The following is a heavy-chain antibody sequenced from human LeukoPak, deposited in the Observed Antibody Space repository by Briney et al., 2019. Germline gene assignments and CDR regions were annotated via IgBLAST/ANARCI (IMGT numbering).Heavy chain of an antibody. CDR1: GFAFGSEA. CDR2: ISPGGGTT. Sequence: GGSLRLSCEVSGFAFGSEAMSWVRQSPARGLEWVASISPGGGTTYYADSVKGRFTISRGNAKNSLYLQMNSLRADDTAVYYCARDTLFDYWGQGTLVTVSS. J-gene: IGHJ4*02. CDR3: ARDTLFDY. V-gene: IGHV3-23*01.